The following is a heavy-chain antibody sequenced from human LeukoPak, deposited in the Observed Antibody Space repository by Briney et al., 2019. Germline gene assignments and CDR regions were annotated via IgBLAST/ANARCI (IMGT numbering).Heavy chain of an antibody. V-gene: IGHV3-30-3*01. CDR1: GFTFSSYA. D-gene: IGHD1-26*01. CDR3: ARDSPPQWELSIGIFDY. CDR2: ISYVGSNK. Sequence: GGSLRLSCAASGFTFSSYAMHWVRQAPGKGLEWVAVISYVGSNKYYADSVKGRFTISRDNSKNTLYLRMNSLRAEDTAVYYCARDSPPQWELSIGIFDYWGQGTLVTVSS. J-gene: IGHJ4*02.